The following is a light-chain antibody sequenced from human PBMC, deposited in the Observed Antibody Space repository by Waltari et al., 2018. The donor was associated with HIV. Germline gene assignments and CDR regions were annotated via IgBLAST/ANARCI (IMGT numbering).Light chain of an antibody. CDR1: SSHIGNNS. Sequence: QSVLTQPPSVSATPGQKVTISCSGSSSHIGNNSVSWYQQVPGTAPKLLIYDNNKRPSGIPDRFSGSKSGTSATLGVTGLQTGDEADYYCGTWDSSLSTSFFGGGTKLTVL. J-gene: IGLJ2*01. CDR3: GTWDSSLSTSF. CDR2: DNN. V-gene: IGLV1-51*01.